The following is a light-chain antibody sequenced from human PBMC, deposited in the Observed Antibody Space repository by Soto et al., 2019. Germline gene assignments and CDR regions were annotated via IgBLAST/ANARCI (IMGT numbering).Light chain of an antibody. CDR1: QTVSDNY. CDR2: GAS. CDR3: QQYGGSPRVS. J-gene: IGKJ4*01. V-gene: IGKV3-20*01. Sequence: EIVLTQSPGALSLSPGERATLSCRASQTVSDNYLAWYQQKPGQAPRLPIYGASTRATGIPDRFSGSGSGTDFTLTISRLEPEDFAVYYCQQYGGSPRVSFGGGTKVEIK.